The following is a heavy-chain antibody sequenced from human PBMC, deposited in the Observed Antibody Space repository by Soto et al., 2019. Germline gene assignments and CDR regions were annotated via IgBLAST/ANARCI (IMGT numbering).Heavy chain of an antibody. V-gene: IGHV1-69*02. CDR2: IIPILGIA. CDR1: GGTFSSYT. J-gene: IGHJ5*02. D-gene: IGHD3-3*01. Sequence: GASVKVSCKASGGTFSSYTISWVRQAPGQGLEWMGRIIPILGIANYAQKFQGRVTITADKSTSTAYMELSSLRSEDTAVYYCARSDYTIFGVVMVFWFDPWGQGTLVTVSS. CDR3: ARSDYTIFGVVMVFWFDP.